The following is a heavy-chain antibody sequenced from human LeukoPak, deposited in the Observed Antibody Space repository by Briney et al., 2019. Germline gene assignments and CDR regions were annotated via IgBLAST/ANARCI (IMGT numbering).Heavy chain of an antibody. J-gene: IGHJ4*02. CDR1: GGTFSSYA. Sequence: ASVTVSCKASGGTFSSYAISWVRQAPGQGLEWMGGIIPIFGTANYAQKFQGRVTITADKSTSTAYMELSSLRSEDTAVYYCARDRRTAFDYWGQGTLVTVSS. D-gene: IGHD1/OR15-1a*01. CDR2: IIPIFGTA. V-gene: IGHV1-69*06. CDR3: ARDRRTAFDY.